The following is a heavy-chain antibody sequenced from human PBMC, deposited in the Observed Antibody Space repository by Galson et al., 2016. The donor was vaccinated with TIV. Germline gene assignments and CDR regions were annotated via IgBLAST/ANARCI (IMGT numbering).Heavy chain of an antibody. CDR3: ARVNWARAFDY. D-gene: IGHD7-27*01. Sequence: SVKVSCKASGYIFINYYIHWVRQAPGQGLEWLGWFNPDSGATQYAQKFQGRVTMTRDTSISTAYMELRRLISDDTAVYYCARVNWARAFDYWGQGTQVT. V-gene: IGHV1-2*02. J-gene: IGHJ4*02. CDR1: GYIFINYY. CDR2: FNPDSGAT.